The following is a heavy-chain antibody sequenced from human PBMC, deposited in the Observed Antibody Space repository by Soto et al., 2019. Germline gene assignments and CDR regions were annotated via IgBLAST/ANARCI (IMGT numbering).Heavy chain of an antibody. V-gene: IGHV3-13*01. D-gene: IGHD3-22*01. CDR1: GFTFSSHD. CDR3: ARDYDSSGYPRYYFDY. CDR2: IDSAGDA. J-gene: IGHJ4*02. Sequence: PGGSLRLSCAASGFTFSSHDMHWVRQVTGKGVEWVSGIDSAGDAKYADSVKGRFTISRDNSKNTLYLQMNSLRAEDTAVYYCARDYDSSGYPRYYFDYWGQGTLVTVSS.